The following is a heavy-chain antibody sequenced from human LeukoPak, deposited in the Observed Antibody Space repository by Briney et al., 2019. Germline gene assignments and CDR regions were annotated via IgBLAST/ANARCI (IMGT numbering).Heavy chain of an antibody. CDR2: ISSSSTAI. J-gene: IGHJ4*02. CDR1: GFTFGYYS. CDR3: AREYYYDSGTYTGPDY. Sequence: GGSLRLSCAASGFTFGYYSMNWVRQAPGKGLEWISYISSSSTAIYSADSVKGRFTISRDNAKNSLYLQMNSLRAEDTAVYYCAREYYYDSGTYTGPDYWGQGTLVTVSS. D-gene: IGHD3-22*01. V-gene: IGHV3-48*01.